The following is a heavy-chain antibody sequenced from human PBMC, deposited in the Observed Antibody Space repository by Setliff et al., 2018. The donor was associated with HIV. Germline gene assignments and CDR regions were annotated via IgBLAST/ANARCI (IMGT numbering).Heavy chain of an antibody. D-gene: IGHD2-15*01. CDR3: ARARRAGSGPKYFQH. CDR2: IYTSGST. J-gene: IGHJ1*01. CDR1: GGSISSYY. Sequence: NPSETLSLTCSVSGGSISSYYWSWIRQPVGKGLEWIGRIYTSGSTNYNPSLKSRVTISVDTSKNQFSLKLSSATAADTAVYYCARARRAGSGPKYFQHWGQGTLVTVSS. V-gene: IGHV4-4*07.